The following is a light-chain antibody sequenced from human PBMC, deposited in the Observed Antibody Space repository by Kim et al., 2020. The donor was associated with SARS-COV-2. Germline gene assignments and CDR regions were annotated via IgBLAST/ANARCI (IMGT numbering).Light chain of an antibody. J-gene: IGKJ1*01. CDR2: RAS. Sequence: DIQMTQSPSTRSASVGDRVTITCRASQSITSWLAWYQQKPGKAPKLLIYRASSLENGVTSRFSGSGSGTEFTLTISSLQPDDFGTYYCQQYSSYPRTFGQGIKVDIK. V-gene: IGKV1-5*03. CDR3: QQYSSYPRT. CDR1: QSITSW.